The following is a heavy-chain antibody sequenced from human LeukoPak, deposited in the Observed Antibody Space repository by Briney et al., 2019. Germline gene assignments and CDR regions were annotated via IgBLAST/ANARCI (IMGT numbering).Heavy chain of an antibody. D-gene: IGHD3-22*01. CDR2: INHSGST. CDR3: ARVTGYMIEDYFDY. J-gene: IGHJ4*02. Sequence: SETLSLTCAVSGGSFSGYYWSWFRQPPGRGLEWSGEINHSGSTNYNPSLKSRVTISVDTSKNQFSLRLSSVTAADTAVYYCARVTGYMIEDYFDYWGQGTLVTVSS. V-gene: IGHV4-34*01. CDR1: GGSFSGYY.